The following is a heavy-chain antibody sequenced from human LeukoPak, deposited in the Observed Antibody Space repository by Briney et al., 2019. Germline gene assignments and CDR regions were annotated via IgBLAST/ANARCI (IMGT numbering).Heavy chain of an antibody. Sequence: GASVKVSCKASGGTFSSYAISWVRQAPGQGLEWMGGIIPIFGTANYAQKFQGRVTITADESTSTAYMELSSLRSEDTAVYYCARDREQPRNWFDPWGQGTLVTVSS. CDR3: ARDREQPRNWFDP. CDR1: GGTFSSYA. J-gene: IGHJ5*02. CDR2: IIPIFGTA. D-gene: IGHD6-13*01. V-gene: IGHV1-69*13.